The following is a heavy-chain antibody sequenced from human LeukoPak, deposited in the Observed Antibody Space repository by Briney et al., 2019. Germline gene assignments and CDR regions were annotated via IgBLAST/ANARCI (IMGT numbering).Heavy chain of an antibody. CDR1: GGSFSGYY. CDR3: ARQVYRTGYYGSGSYYNPRYFDY. V-gene: IGHV4-34*01. CDR2: INHSGST. J-gene: IGHJ4*02. D-gene: IGHD3-10*01. Sequence: SETLSLTCAVYGGSFSGYYWSWIRQPPGKGLEWIGEINHSGSTNYNPSLKSRVTISVDTSKNQFSLKLSSVTAADTAVYYCARQVYRTGYYGSGSYYNPRYFDYWGQGTLVTVSP.